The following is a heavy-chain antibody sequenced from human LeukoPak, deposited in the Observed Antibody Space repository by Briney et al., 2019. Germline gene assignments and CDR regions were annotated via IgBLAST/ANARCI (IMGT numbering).Heavy chain of an antibody. J-gene: IGHJ4*02. Sequence: SVKVSCKGSGGTFSSYTISWVRQAPGQGLEWMGRIIPILGIANYAQKFQGRVTITADKSTSTAYMELSSLRSEDTAVYYCARTCGGSCYSQEVNVDYWGQGTLVTVSS. CDR3: ARTCGGSCYSQEVNVDY. V-gene: IGHV1-69*02. CDR1: GGTFSSYT. CDR2: IIPILGIA. D-gene: IGHD2-15*01.